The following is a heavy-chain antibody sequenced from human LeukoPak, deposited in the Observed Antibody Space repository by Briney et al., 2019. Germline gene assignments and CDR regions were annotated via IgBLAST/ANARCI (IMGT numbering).Heavy chain of an antibody. Sequence: SETLSLTCAVYVGSFSGYYWSWIRQPPGKGLEWIGEINHSGSTNYNPSLKSRVTISVDTSKNQFSLKLSSVTAADTAVYYCARGSSRGDYWGQGTLVTVSS. V-gene: IGHV4-34*01. CDR1: VGSFSGYY. CDR2: INHSGST. D-gene: IGHD6-6*01. J-gene: IGHJ4*02. CDR3: ARGSSRGDY.